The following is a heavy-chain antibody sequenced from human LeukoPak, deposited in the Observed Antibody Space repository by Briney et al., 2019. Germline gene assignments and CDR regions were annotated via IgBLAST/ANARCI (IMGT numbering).Heavy chain of an antibody. Sequence: GGSLRLSCAASGFTFSDAWMSWVRQAPGKGLEWVGRIKTKTDGGTTDYAAPVKGRFTISRDDSKDTLFLQMNSLKTEDTAVYYCGRSKYFDYWGQGTLVTVSS. J-gene: IGHJ4*02. CDR3: GRSKYFDY. CDR2: IKTKTDGGTT. V-gene: IGHV3-15*01. D-gene: IGHD3-10*01. CDR1: GFTFSDAW.